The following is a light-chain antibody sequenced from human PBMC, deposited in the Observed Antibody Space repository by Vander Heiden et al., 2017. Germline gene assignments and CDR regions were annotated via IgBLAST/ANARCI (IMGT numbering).Light chain of an antibody. CDR2: EVS. J-gene: IGLJ3*02. Sequence: QSALTQPASVSGPLGQSITISCTGASSDVGGHNYVSWYQQHPGKVPILMIYEVSNRPSRVSSRVSGSQSGTSASLTISGLQAEDEDYYYCSSYTSSSSWVFGGGTKLTVL. CDR1: SSDVGGHNY. V-gene: IGLV2-14*01. CDR3: SSYTSSSSWV.